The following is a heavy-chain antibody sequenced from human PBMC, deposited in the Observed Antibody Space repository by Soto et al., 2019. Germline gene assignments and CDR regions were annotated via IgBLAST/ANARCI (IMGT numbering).Heavy chain of an antibody. CDR1: GGSVSGGSYY. CDR3: ARSWSVAGGGELWFDP. V-gene: IGHV4-61*01. D-gene: IGHD6-19*01. J-gene: IGHJ5*02. Sequence: SETLSLTCTVSGGSVSGGSYYWSWIRQPPGKGLEWIGYIYYSGSTNYNPSLKSRVTISVDTSKDQFSLKLSSVTAADTAVYYCARSWSVAGGGELWFDPWGQGTLVTVSS. CDR2: IYYSGST.